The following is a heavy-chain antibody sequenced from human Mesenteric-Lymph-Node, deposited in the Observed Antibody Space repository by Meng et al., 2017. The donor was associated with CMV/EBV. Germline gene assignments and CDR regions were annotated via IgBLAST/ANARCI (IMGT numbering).Heavy chain of an antibody. CDR3: ERDGRGDYDSERDYYYGMDV. V-gene: IGHV3-23*01. J-gene: IGHJ6*02. Sequence: GESLKISCAASGFTFSSYAMSWVRQAPGKGLEWVSAISGSGGSTYYADSVKGRFTISRDNAKNSLYLQMNSLRAEDTAVYYCERDGRGDYDSERDYYYGMDVWGQGTTVTVSS. CDR2: ISGSGGST. D-gene: IGHD3-22*01. CDR1: GFTFSSYA.